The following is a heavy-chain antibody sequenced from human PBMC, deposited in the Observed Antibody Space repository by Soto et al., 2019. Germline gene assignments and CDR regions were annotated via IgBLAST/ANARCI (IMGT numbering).Heavy chain of an antibody. CDR2: IFHSGST. Sequence: QLQLQESGSGLVKPSQTLSLTCAVSGGSISSGGYSWNWIRQPPGKGLEWVGYIFHSGSTCYSPSLKSRVTISVDRSKNQFSLKLSSVTAADTAVYYCARADGYYFDYWGQGTLVTVSS. CDR1: GGSISSGGYS. J-gene: IGHJ4*02. CDR3: ARADGYYFDY. V-gene: IGHV4-30-2*01. D-gene: IGHD4-17*01.